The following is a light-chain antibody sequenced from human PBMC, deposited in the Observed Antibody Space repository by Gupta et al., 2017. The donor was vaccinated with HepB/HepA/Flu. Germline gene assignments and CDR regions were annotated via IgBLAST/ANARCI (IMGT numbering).Light chain of an antibody. CDR2: EAS. CDR1: QDINNY. J-gene: IGKJ1*01. V-gene: IGKV1-33*01. CDR3: QHFDNLPT. Sequence: DIQMTQSPSSLSASVGDRITITCQASQDINNYFNWYQQKPGKAPKLLIYEASNLETGVPSRLSRSGSGTDFTFTISSLQPEDIATYYFQHFDNLPTFGQGTKVEIK.